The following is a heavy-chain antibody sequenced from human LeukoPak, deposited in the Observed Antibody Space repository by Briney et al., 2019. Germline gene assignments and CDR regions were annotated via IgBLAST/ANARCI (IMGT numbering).Heavy chain of an antibody. J-gene: IGHJ3*02. CDR1: GFTFSSYA. D-gene: IGHD5-12*01. V-gene: IGHV3-23*01. CDR2: ISGSGGST. CDR3: ARDRDERSGDAFDI. Sequence: GGSLRLSCAASGFTFSSYAMSWVRQAPGKGLEWVSAISGSGGSTYYADSVKGRFTISRDSSKNTLDLQMNSLRAEDTAVYYCARDRDERSGDAFDIWGQGTMVTVSS.